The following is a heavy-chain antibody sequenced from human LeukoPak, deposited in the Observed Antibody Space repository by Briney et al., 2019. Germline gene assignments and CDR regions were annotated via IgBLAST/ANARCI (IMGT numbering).Heavy chain of an antibody. V-gene: IGHV3-21*01. D-gene: IGHD2-2*02. CDR2: ISTTNSYI. CDR1: GFTFSSYP. J-gene: IGHJ4*02. Sequence: GGSLRLSCAASGFTFSSYPLNWVRQAPGKGLEWVSSISTTNSYIYYADSVKGRFTISRDNAKNSLYLQMNSLRAEDTAVYYCAGTSVPAAISPYFFDSWGQGTLVTVSS. CDR3: AGTSVPAAISPYFFDS.